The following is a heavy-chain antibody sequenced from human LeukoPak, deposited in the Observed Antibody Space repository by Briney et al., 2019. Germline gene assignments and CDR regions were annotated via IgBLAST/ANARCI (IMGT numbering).Heavy chain of an antibody. CDR2: IYTSGGT. J-gene: IGHJ4*02. CDR3: ARGSQYYYDSSGYYYGY. CDR1: GGSISSYY. Sequence: PSETLSLTCTVSGGSISSYYWSWIRHPAGKGLEWIGRIYTSGGTNYNPSLKSRVTMSVDTSKNQFCLELSSVTAADTAVYYCARGSQYYYDSSGYYYGYWGQGTLVTVSS. D-gene: IGHD3-22*01. V-gene: IGHV4-4*07.